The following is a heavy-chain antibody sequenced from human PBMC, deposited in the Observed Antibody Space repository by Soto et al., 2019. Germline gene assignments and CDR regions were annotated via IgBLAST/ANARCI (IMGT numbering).Heavy chain of an antibody. CDR1: RYIFTAYF. Sequence: QVQLVQSGAEVKKPGASVKVSCKAPRYIFTAYFMHWVRQAPGQGLEWMGWINPNNGATHYGLSFQGRLTMTRDTSTRTASRELRIRRSDDPAVYYCASPAPGARFDPWGQGTLVIVSS. J-gene: IGHJ5*02. CDR2: INPNNGAT. V-gene: IGHV1-2*02. CDR3: ASPAPGARFDP.